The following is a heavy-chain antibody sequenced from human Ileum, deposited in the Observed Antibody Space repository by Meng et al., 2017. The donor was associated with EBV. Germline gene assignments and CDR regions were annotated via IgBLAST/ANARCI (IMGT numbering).Heavy chain of an antibody. V-gene: IGHV3-21*01. Sequence: EVHVAGSGGGLVKPWGSLRLYCAASGFTFNTYGMNWVRQAPGKGLEWVSSIRSSSRDMYYADSVKGRFTISRDNAKNSVYLQMNSLRVDDTAVYYCVRDGYNLPWIDPWGQGTLVTVSS. CDR1: GFTFNTYG. D-gene: IGHD5-24*01. J-gene: IGHJ5*02. CDR2: IRSSSRDM. CDR3: VRDGYNLPWIDP.